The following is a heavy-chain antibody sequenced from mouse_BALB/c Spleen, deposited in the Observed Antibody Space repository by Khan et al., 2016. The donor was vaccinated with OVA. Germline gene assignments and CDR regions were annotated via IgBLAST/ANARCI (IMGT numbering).Heavy chain of an antibody. CDR1: GYTFSSYY. J-gene: IGHJ3*01. CDR2: INPSDGGA. Sequence: QMQLQQSGAELVKPGASVKLSCKASGYTFSSYYLYWVKMRPGQGIEWIGGINPSDGGAHFNEKFKTKATLTVAKSSSKAYMEFSSLTSEDSAVYFCTRSGYASPFAYWGQGTLVTVSA. CDR3: TRSGYASPFAY. D-gene: IGHD6-1*01. V-gene: IGHV1S81*02.